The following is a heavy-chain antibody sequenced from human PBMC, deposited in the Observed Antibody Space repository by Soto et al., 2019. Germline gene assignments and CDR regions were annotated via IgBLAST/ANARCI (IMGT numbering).Heavy chain of an antibody. CDR1: GGSISSSTYD. CDR2: IAFGVNT. D-gene: IGHD2-15*01. CDR3: VSRGPGLASLLRGANYFDY. V-gene: IGHV4-39*01. J-gene: IGHJ4*02. Sequence: PPECRSLTSIVSGGSISSSTYDWGWILQPRGKGLEWIGTIAFGVNTYDTPSLNSRLSIADVPSKSQFSLRLSSESASDTGIYYCVSRGPGLASLLRGANYFDYWGQGTLVTVSS.